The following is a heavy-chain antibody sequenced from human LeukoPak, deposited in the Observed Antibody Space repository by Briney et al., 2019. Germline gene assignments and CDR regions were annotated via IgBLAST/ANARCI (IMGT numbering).Heavy chain of an antibody. CDR3: ARVSRVAAAGIGLNYYYYYGMDV. CDR2: IYYSGST. CDR1: GDSISSYY. D-gene: IGHD6-13*01. J-gene: IGHJ6*02. V-gene: IGHV4-59*01. Sequence: SETLSLTCTVSGDSISSYYWSWIRQPPGKGLEWIGYIYYSGSTNYNPSPKSRVTISVDTSKNQFSLKLSSVTAADTAVYYRARVSRVAAAGIGLNYYYYYGMDVWGQGTTVTVSS.